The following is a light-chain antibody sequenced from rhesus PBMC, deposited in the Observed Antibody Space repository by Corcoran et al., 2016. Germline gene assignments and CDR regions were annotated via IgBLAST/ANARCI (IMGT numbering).Light chain of an antibody. CDR1: SSDIGGYNR. J-gene: IGLJ1*01. CDR3: FSYASSTNYI. CDR2: EVS. V-gene: IGLV2-13*03. Sequence: QAAPTQSPSVSGSPGQSVTISCTGTSSDIGGYNRVSWYQQHPGKAHKLMIFEVSKRPSGVSDRFSGSKSGNTASLPLSGLHAEDEADYYCFSYASSTNYIFGNGTRLTVL.